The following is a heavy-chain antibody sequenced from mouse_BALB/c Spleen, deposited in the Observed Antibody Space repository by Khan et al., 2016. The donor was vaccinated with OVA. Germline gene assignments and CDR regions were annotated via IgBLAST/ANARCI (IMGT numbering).Heavy chain of an antibody. V-gene: IGHV1-4*01. CDR1: GYTFTSHT. Sequence: QVQLKQSGAELARPGASVKMSCKASGYTFTSHTMHWIMQSPGQGLEWIGYINPRSGYSNYNQKFNDKDTLTADKSSSTAYMQLSSLTSEDSAVYYCARRTTGYTMDYWGQGTSGTVSS. J-gene: IGHJ4*01. CDR2: INPRSGYS. D-gene: IGHD2-14*01. CDR3: ARRTTGYTMDY.